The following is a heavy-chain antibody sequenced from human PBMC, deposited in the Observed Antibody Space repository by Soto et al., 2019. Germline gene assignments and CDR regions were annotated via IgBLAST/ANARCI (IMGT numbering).Heavy chain of an antibody. J-gene: IGHJ6*02. D-gene: IGHD3-9*01. CDR1: GFTFSSYG. CDR2: ISYDGSNK. Sequence: QVQLVESGGGVVQPGRSLRLSCAASGFTFSSYGMHWVRQAPGKRLEWVAVISYDGSNKYYADSVKGRFTISRDNSKNTLYLQMNSLRAEDTAVYYCAKGPANYDILTGYYTRGMDVWGQGTTVTVSS. CDR3: AKGPANYDILTGYYTRGMDV. V-gene: IGHV3-30*18.